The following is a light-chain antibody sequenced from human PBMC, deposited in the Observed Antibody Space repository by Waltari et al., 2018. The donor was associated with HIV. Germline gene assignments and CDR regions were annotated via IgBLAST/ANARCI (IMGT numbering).Light chain of an antibody. V-gene: IGLV1-51*02. CDR2: EKK. J-gene: IGLJ1*01. CDR3: GTWDRSLSAGV. CDR1: SSNIGNNY. Sequence: QSVLPPPPSVSAAPGPKVTLSCSGSSSNIGNNYVSWYQQPPVPAPKPPIYEKKKPPSGMPDRFSGSKSGTSATLGITGLQTGDEADYYCGTWDRSLSAGVFGTGTTVTVL.